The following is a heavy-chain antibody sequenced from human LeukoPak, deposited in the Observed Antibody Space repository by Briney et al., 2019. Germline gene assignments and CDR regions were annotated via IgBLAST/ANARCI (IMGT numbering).Heavy chain of an antibody. V-gene: IGHV1-18*01. CDR2: ISAYDGNT. D-gene: IGHD2-2*01. J-gene: IGHJ5*02. CDR1: GYTFTSYG. Sequence: ASVKVPCKASGYTFTSYGINWVRQAPGQGLEWMGWISAYDGNTNYAQKLQGRVTMTTDTSTSTAYMELRSLRSDDTAVYYCARARAIVVPSTMGWFDPWGQGTLVTVSS. CDR3: ARARAIVVPSTMGWFDP.